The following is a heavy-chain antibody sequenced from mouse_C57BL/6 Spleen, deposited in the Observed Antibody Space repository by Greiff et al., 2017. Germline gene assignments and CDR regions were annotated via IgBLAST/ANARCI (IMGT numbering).Heavy chain of an antibody. V-gene: IGHV1-82*01. CDR1: GYAFSSSW. CDR3: AREGGDYDGNQYFDY. CDR2: IYPGDGDT. D-gene: IGHD2-1*01. J-gene: IGHJ2*01. Sequence: QVQLQQSGPELVKPGASVKISCKASGYAFSSSWMNWVKQRPGQGLEWIGRIYPGDGDTNYNGKFKGKATLTADKSSSTAYMQLSSLTSEDSAVYFCAREGGDYDGNQYFDYWGQGTTLTVSS.